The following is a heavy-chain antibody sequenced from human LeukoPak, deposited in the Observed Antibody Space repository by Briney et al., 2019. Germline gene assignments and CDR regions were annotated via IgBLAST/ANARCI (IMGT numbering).Heavy chain of an antibody. J-gene: IGHJ4*02. CDR2: IYYSGST. CDR3: VRVWPSSTSVDY. D-gene: IGHD2-2*01. Sequence: PSETLSLTCTVSGGSISSSSYYWGWIRQPPGKGLEWIGSIYYSGSTYYNPSLKSRVTISVDTSKNQFSLKLSSVTAADTAVYYCVRVWPSSTSVDYWGQGTLVTVSS. CDR1: GGSISSSSYY. V-gene: IGHV4-39*01.